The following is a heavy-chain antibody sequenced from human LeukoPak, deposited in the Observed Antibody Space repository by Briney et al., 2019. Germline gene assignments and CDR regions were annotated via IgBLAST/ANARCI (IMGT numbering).Heavy chain of an antibody. CDR1: GGTFSSYA. V-gene: IGHV1-69*13. Sequence: SVKVSCKASGGTFSSYAISRVRQAPGQGLEWMGGIIPIFGTANYAQKFQGRVTITADESTSTAYMELSSLRSEDTAVYYCARASYSSSWYESGYWFDPWGRGTLVTVSS. D-gene: IGHD6-13*01. CDR2: IIPIFGTA. CDR3: ARASYSSSWYESGYWFDP. J-gene: IGHJ5*02.